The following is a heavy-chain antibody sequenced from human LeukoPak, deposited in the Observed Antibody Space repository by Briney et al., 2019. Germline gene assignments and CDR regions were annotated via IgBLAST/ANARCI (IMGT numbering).Heavy chain of an antibody. CDR3: ARPITMIVVGLWDDAFDI. J-gene: IGHJ3*02. CDR1: GYTFTGYY. Sequence: ASVKVSCKASGYTFTGYYMHWVRQAPGQRLERMGWINPNSGGTNYAQKFQGRVTMTRDTPISTAYMELSRLRSDDTAVYYCARPITMIVVGLWDDAFDIWGQGTMVTVSS. D-gene: IGHD3-22*01. V-gene: IGHV1-2*02. CDR2: INPNSGGT.